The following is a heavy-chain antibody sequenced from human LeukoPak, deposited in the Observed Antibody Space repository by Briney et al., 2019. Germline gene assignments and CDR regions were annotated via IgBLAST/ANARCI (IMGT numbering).Heavy chain of an antibody. J-gene: IGHJ4*02. D-gene: IGHD2-2*01. V-gene: IGHV1-69*05. CDR3: AKAPIYCSSTSCPFDY. Sequence: SVKVSCKASGYTFTSYGISWVRQAPGQGLEWMGGIIPIFGTANYAQKFQGRVTITTDESTSTAYMELSSLRSEDTAVYYCAKAPIYCSSTSCPFDYWGQGTLVTVSS. CDR1: GYTFTSYG. CDR2: IIPIFGTA.